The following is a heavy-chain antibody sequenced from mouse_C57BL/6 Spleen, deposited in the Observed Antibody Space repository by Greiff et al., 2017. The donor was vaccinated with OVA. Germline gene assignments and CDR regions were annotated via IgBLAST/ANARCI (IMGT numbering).Heavy chain of an antibody. V-gene: IGHV1-55*01. J-gene: IGHJ2*01. D-gene: IGHD1-1*01. CDR3: ARENLDLLLRYGDD. CDR1: GYTFTSYW. Sequence: QVQLKQPGAELVKPGASVKMSCKASGYTFTSYWITWVKQRPGQGLEWIGDIYPGSGSTNYNEKFKSKATLTVDTSSSTAYRQLSSLTSEDSAVYYCARENLDLLLRYGDDWGQGTTLTVSS. CDR2: IYPGSGST.